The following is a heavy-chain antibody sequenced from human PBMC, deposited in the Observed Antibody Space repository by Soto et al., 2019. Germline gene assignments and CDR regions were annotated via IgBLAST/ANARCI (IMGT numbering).Heavy chain of an antibody. CDR3: ARHTIFGVVLAPSDP. CDR1: GYTFTSYG. Sequence: ASVKVSCKASGYTFTSYGISWVRQAPGQGLEWMGWISAYNGNTNYAQKLQGRVTMTTDTSTSTAYMELRSLRSDDTAVYYCARHTIFGVVLAPSDPWGQGTLVTVSS. D-gene: IGHD3-3*01. V-gene: IGHV1-18*01. J-gene: IGHJ5*02. CDR2: ISAYNGNT.